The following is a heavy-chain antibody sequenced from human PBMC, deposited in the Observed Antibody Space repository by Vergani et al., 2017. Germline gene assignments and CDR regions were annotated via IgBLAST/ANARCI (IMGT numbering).Heavy chain of an antibody. Sequence: QVQLVQSGAEGKKPGSSVKVSCKASGGTFSSYAISWVRQAPGQGLVWMGGIIPIFGTANYAQKFQGRVTITADESTSTAYMELSRLRSEDTAVYYCAGEKXRSHPAYYYYMDVWGRGTTVTVSS. J-gene: IGHJ6*03. V-gene: IGHV1-69*01. CDR2: IIPIFGTA. D-gene: IGHD1-26*01. CDR1: GGTFSSYA. CDR3: AGEKXRSHPAYYYYMDV.